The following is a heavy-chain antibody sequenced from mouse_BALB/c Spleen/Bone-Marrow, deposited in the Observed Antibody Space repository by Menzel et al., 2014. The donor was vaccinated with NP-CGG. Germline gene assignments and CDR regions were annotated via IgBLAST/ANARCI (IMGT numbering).Heavy chain of an antibody. CDR3: AKSGSSSGYFDY. CDR2: ISSGSSTI. D-gene: IGHD1-1*01. J-gene: IGHJ2*01. V-gene: IGHV5-17*02. CDR1: GFTFSSFA. Sequence: EVMLVESGGGLVQPGGSRKLSCAASGFTFSSFAVHWVRQAPEKGLEWVAYISSGSSTIYYADTVMGRFTISRDNPKNTLFLQMTSLRSGDTAMYYCAKSGSSSGYFDYWGQGTTLTVSS.